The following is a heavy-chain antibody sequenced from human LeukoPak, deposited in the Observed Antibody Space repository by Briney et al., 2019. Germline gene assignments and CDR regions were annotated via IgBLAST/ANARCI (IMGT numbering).Heavy chain of an antibody. CDR1: GYTFTSYG. Sequence: ASVKVSCKASGYTFTSYGISWVRQAPGQGLEWMGWISAYNDNTNYAQKLQGRVTMTTDTSTSTAYMELRSLRSDDTAVYYCARDHPRWFGSNDVDYWGQGTLVTVSS. CDR2: ISAYNDNT. D-gene: IGHD3-10*01. J-gene: IGHJ4*02. CDR3: ARDHPRWFGSNDVDY. V-gene: IGHV1-18*01.